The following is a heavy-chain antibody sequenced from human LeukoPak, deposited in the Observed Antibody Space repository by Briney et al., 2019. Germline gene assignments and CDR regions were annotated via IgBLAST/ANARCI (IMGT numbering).Heavy chain of an antibody. V-gene: IGHV3-49*04. CDR2: IRSNTYGGTA. CDR3: ARVPLYCSGGICFYYYYGMDV. CDR1: GFTFGDYA. D-gene: IGHD2-15*01. Sequence: GGSLRLSCTASGFTFGDYAVNWVRRAPGKGLEWVGFIRSNTYGGTAEHAASVKGRFTISRDDSKTIAYLQMNSLKIEDTAVYYCARVPLYCSGGICFYYYYGMDVWGQGTTVTVSS. J-gene: IGHJ6*02.